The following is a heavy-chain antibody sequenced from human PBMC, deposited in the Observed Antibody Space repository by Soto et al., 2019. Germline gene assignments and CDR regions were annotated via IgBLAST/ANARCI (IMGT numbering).Heavy chain of an antibody. CDR2: ISSSSSYI. CDR3: ARGETTVTVYYFDY. Sequence: EVQLVESGGGLVKPGGSLRLSCAASGFTFSSYSMNWVRQAPGKGLEWVSSISSSSSYIYYADSVKGRFTISRDNAKNSLYLQRNSLRAEDTAVYYCARGETTVTVYYFDYWGQGTLVTVSS. J-gene: IGHJ4*02. D-gene: IGHD4-17*01. V-gene: IGHV3-21*01. CDR1: GFTFSSYS.